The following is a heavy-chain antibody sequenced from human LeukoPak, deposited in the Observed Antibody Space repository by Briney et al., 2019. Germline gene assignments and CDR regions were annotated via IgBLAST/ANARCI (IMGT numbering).Heavy chain of an antibody. CDR3: ARRPYYYGMDV. V-gene: IGHV5-51*01. CDR2: IYPSDSDT. J-gene: IGHJ6*02. Sequence: GESLKISCKGSGYTFTTYWIGWVRQMPGKGLEWMGIIYPSDSDTRYSPSFQGQVTISVDKSINTAYLQWSSLKASDTAIYYCARRPYYYGMDVWGQGTAVTVSS. CDR1: GYTFTTYW.